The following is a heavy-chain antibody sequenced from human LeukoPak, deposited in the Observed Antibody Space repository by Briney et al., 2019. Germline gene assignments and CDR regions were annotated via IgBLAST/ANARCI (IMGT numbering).Heavy chain of an antibody. Sequence: QPGGSLRLSCSASGFTCSSYGMHWVPPAPGKGLEWVVFIRYDGSNKYYADSVKGRFTISRDNSKNTLYLQMISLRAADPAVYYCAKEAARSSTSPNLFDYGGEGTLLTV. J-gene: IGHJ4*02. D-gene: IGHD2-2*01. V-gene: IGHV3-30*02. CDR3: AKEAARSSTSPNLFDY. CDR2: IRYDGSNK. CDR1: GFTCSSYG.